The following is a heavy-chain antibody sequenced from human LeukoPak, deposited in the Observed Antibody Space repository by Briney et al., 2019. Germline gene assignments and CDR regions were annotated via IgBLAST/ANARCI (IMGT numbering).Heavy chain of an antibody. J-gene: IGHJ4*02. D-gene: IGHD6-13*01. Sequence: SETLSLTCAVYGGSFSGYYWSWIRQPPGKGLEWIGYIYYSGSTYYNPSLKSRVTISVDTSKSQFSLKLNSVTAADTAVYYCARDSRSTWYYYWGQGTLVTVSS. CDR1: GGSFSGYY. V-gene: IGHV4-34*01. CDR3: ARDSRSTWYYY. CDR2: IYYSGST.